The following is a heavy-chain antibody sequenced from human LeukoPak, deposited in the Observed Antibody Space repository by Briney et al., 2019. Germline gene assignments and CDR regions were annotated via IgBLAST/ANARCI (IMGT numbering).Heavy chain of an antibody. CDR2: IYYSGST. J-gene: IGHJ4*02. D-gene: IGHD3-3*01. CDR3: AGQGYYGPFDY. CDR1: GGSISSSSYY. Sequence: SETLSLTCTVSGGSISSSSYYWGWIRQPPGKGLEWIGSIYYSGSTYYNPSLKSRVTISVDTSKNQFSLKLSSVTAADTAVYYCAGQGYYGPFDYWGQGTLVTVSS. V-gene: IGHV4-39*01.